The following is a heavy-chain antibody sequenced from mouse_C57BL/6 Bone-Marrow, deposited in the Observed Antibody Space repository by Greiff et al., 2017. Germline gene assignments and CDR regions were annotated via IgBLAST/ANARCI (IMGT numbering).Heavy chain of an antibody. D-gene: IGHD2-4*01. CDR1: GFTFSSYA. V-gene: IGHV5-9-1*02. J-gene: IGHJ4*01. Sequence: EVKLMESGEGLVKPGGSLKLSCAASGFTFSSYAMSWVRQTPEKRLEWVAYISSGGDYIYYADTVKGRFTISRDNARNTLYLQMSSLKSEDTAMYYCTRENYDYDVRYAMDYWGQGTSVTVSS. CDR3: TRENYDYDVRYAMDY. CDR2: ISSGGDYI.